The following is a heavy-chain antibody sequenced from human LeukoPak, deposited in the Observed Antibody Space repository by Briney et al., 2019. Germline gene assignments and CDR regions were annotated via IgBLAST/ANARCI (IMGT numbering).Heavy chain of an antibody. J-gene: IGHJ6*02. Sequence: AASVKVSCKASGYTFTNYDINWVRQATGQGLEWMGWMNPSSGNTGYAQKFQGRVTMTRNTSISTAYMELSSLRSEDTAVYYCARGEYYDSSGYYLGNYYYGMDVWGQGTTVTVSS. V-gene: IGHV1-8*01. CDR1: GYTFTNYD. D-gene: IGHD3-22*01. CDR3: ARGEYYDSSGYYLGNYYYGMDV. CDR2: MNPSSGNT.